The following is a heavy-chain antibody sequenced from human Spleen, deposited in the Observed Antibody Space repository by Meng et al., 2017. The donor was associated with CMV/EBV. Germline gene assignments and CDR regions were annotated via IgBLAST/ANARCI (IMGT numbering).Heavy chain of an antibody. CDR2: INPNSGGT. D-gene: IGHD3-22*01. CDR3: ARDLVGYDAFDI. CDR1: GYTFTTYY. J-gene: IGHJ3*02. V-gene: IGHV1-2*02. Sequence: ASVKVSCKSSGYTFTTYYIHWLRQAPGQGLEWMGWINPNSGGTNYAQNFQGRVTMNRDTSTSTVYMELSRLTSEDTAVYYCARDLVGYDAFDIWGQGTLVTVSS.